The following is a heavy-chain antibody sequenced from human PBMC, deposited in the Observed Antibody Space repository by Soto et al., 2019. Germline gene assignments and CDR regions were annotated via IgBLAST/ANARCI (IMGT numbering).Heavy chain of an antibody. D-gene: IGHD5-12*01. CDR3: AGPIYSGYEVIEGRGFDI. V-gene: IGHV5-51*01. CDR2: IFPSDSET. Sequence: GESLKISCNVSTCNFRNYWIAWVRQMPGKGLEYLGIIFPSDSETKYSPSFQGQVTISSDASISAIYLHLSSLRASDTGMYYCAGPIYSGYEVIEGRGFDIWAQAIMVTVSS. CDR1: TCNFRNYW. J-gene: IGHJ3*02.